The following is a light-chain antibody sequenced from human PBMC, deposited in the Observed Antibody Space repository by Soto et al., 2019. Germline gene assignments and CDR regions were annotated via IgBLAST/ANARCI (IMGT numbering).Light chain of an antibody. CDR2: DAS. CDR3: QQYNSYSYT. V-gene: IGKV1-5*01. Sequence: DIQMTQSPSTLSASVGDRVTITCRASQSISSWLAWYQQKPGKAPKLLIYDASSLESGVPSRFSGSGSGTEFTLTISSLQPYDFATYYGQQYNSYSYTFGQGTKLEIK. J-gene: IGKJ2*01. CDR1: QSISSW.